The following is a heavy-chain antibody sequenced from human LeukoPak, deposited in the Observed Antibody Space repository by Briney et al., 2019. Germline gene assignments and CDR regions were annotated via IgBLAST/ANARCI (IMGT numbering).Heavy chain of an antibody. CDR3: ARWSRDGYNIDY. J-gene: IGHJ4*02. CDR1: GFTFSSYW. D-gene: IGHD5-24*01. CDR2: INSDGSST. V-gene: IGHV3-74*01. Sequence: GGSLRLSCAASGFTFSSYWMHWVRQAPGKGLVWVSRINSDGSSTSCADSVKGRFTISRDNAKNTLYLQMNSLRAEDTAVYYCARWSRDGYNIDYWGQGTLVTVSS.